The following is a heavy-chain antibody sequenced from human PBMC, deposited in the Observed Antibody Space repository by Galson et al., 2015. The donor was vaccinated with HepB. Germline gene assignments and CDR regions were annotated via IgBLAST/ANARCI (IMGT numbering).Heavy chain of an antibody. CDR1: GDSVSSNSAT. J-gene: IGHJ4*02. CDR2: TYYRSKWYS. CDR3: ARDRDDDSSGYYYESMDY. D-gene: IGHD3-22*01. V-gene: IGHV6-1*01. Sequence: CAISGDSVSSNSATWNWIRQSPSRGLEWLGNTYYRSKWYSDYAVSVKSRIIINPDTSKNQFSLKLSSVTAADTAVYYCARDRDDDSSGYYYESMDYWGQGTLVTVSS.